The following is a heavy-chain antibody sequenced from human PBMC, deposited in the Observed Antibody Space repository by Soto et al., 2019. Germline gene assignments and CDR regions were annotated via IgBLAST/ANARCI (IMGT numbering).Heavy chain of an antibody. V-gene: IGHV1-2*04. CDR3: AKHRDKLATKPYPKLDL. J-gene: IGHJ4*02. CDR2: INPNSGGT. CDR1: GYTFTGYY. Sequence: ASVKVSCKASGYTFTGYYMHWVRQAPGQGLEWMGWINPNSGGTNYAQKFQGWVTMTTETSTTTVYMELRSLRYDDTAVYYCAKHRDKLATKPYPKLDLWGQGTLVTVSS. D-gene: IGHD5-12*01.